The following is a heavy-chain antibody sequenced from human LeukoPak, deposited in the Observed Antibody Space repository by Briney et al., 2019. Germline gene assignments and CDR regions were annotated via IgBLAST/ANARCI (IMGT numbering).Heavy chain of an antibody. V-gene: IGHV7-4-1*02. CDR3: ARLPRDLEGVPPSFWTHDY. Sequence: ASVKVSCKASGYTFTNYTLNWVRQAPGQGLEWMGWINTNTGNPTYAQGFTGRFVFSLDTSVSTAYLQISSLKAEDTAVYYCARLPRDLEGVPPSFWTHDYWGQGTLVTVSS. CDR1: GYTFTNYT. CDR2: INTNTGNP. D-gene: IGHD3/OR15-3a*01. J-gene: IGHJ4*02.